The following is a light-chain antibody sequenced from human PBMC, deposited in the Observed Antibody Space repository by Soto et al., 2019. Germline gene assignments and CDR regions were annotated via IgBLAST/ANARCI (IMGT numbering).Light chain of an antibody. CDR3: QQENT. J-gene: IGKJ2*01. Sequence: EIVMTQSPATLSVSPGERATLSCRASQSVSSNLAWYQQKPGQAPRLLIYGASTRATGIPARFSGSGSGTEFTLTISSLQSEDFAVYYSQQENTFGQGTKLEIK. CDR1: QSVSSN. V-gene: IGKV3-15*01. CDR2: GAS.